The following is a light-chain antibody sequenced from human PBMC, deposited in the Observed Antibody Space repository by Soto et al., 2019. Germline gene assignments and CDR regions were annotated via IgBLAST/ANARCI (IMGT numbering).Light chain of an antibody. Sequence: QSVLTQPPSASGTPGQRVTISCSGSSSNIGSSTVNWYQQLPGTAHKLLIYSNNQRPSGVPDRFSGSKSGTSASLAISGLQSEDEADYYRAAWNDSLNGYVIGTGTKVTVL. J-gene: IGLJ1*01. V-gene: IGLV1-44*01. CDR3: AAWNDSLNGYV. CDR2: SNN. CDR1: SSNIGSST.